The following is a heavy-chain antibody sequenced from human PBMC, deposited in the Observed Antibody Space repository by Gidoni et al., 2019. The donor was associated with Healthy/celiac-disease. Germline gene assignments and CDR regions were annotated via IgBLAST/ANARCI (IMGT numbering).Heavy chain of an antibody. CDR1: GFTFGDYA. J-gene: IGHJ5*02. D-gene: IGHD3-22*01. CDR2: IRSKAYGGTT. Sequence: EVQLVESGGGLVKPGRSLRLSCTASGFTFGDYAMSWFRQAPGKGLEWVGFIRSKAYGGTTEYAASVKGRFTISRDDSKSIAYLQMNSLKTEDTAVYYCTLLAGSSGYYYWFDPWGQGTLVTVSS. V-gene: IGHV3-49*05. CDR3: TLLAGSSGYYYWFDP.